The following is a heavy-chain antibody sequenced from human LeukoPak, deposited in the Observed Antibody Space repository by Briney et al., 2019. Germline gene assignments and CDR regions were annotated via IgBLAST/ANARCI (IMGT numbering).Heavy chain of an antibody. Sequence: PGGSLRLSCAASGFTFSIYSMNWVRQAPGKGLEWVSSISSSSSYIYYADSVKGRFTISRDNAKNSLYLQMNSLRAEDKAVYYCARYGSGSYYNDYWGQGTLVTVSS. CDR3: ARYGSGSYYNDY. J-gene: IGHJ4*02. CDR1: GFTFSIYS. D-gene: IGHD3-10*01. V-gene: IGHV3-21*01. CDR2: ISSSSSYI.